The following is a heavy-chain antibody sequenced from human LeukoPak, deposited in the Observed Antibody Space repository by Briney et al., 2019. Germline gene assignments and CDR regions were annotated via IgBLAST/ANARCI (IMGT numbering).Heavy chain of an antibody. V-gene: IGHV4-61*02. J-gene: IGHJ4*02. CDR1: GGSISSGSYY. CDR3: ARWVRALQLADY. D-gene: IGHD6-13*01. CDR2: IYTSGST. Sequence: PSETLSLTCTVSGGSISSGSYYWRWIRQPAGKGLEWIGRIYTSGSTNYNPSLKSRVTISVDTSKNQFSLKLSSVTAADTAVYYCARWVRALQLADYWGQGTLVTVSS.